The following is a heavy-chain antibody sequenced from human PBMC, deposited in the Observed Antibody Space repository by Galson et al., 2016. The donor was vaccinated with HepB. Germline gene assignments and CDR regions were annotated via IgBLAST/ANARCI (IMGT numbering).Heavy chain of an antibody. CDR2: IYSGGST. CDR1: GFIVSSDY. V-gene: IGHV3-53*01. Sequence: SLRLSCAASGFIVSSDYMGWVRQAPGRGLEWVSVIYSGGSTCDAESVKGRFTISRDNSKNTVSLQMSSLRAEDTAMYYCERHYWIDPWGQGTLVTVSS. CDR3: ERHYWIDP. J-gene: IGHJ5*02.